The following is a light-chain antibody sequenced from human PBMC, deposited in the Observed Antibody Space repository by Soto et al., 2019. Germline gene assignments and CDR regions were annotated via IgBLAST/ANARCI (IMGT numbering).Light chain of an antibody. J-gene: IGLJ1*01. CDR3: SSYRRSNTLV. CDR2: EVS. V-gene: IGLV2-14*01. Sequence: QSALTQPASVSGSPGQSITISCTGTSSDVGGYNYVSWYQQYPGKVPKLMIYEVSSRPSGVSNRFSGSKSGNTASLTISGLQAEDEADYYCSSYRRSNTLVFGTGTKLTV. CDR1: SSDVGGYNY.